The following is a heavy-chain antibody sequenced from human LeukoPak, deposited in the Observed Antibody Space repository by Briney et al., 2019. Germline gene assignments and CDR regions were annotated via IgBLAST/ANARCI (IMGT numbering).Heavy chain of an antibody. Sequence: ASVTVSCKASGYTFTRYYIHWVRQAPGQGLEWMGWINPQSGGTGFAQKYQARVTMTRDTSIKTAYMELSSLRSGDTAVYFCARDPGYFVDSTVITPYYYMDVWGKGTAVTVSS. D-gene: IGHD2-15*01. CDR2: INPQSGGT. V-gene: IGHV1-2*02. J-gene: IGHJ6*03. CDR1: GYTFTRYY. CDR3: ARDPGYFVDSTVITPYYYMDV.